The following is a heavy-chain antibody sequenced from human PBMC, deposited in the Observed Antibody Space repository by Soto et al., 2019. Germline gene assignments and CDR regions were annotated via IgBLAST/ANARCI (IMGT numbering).Heavy chain of an antibody. V-gene: IGHV3-30-3*01. CDR3: ARETYFYDGSCYGGLSYHGLDV. CDR2: ITYEGYNK. J-gene: IGHJ6*02. D-gene: IGHD3-22*01. Sequence: QVQLVESGGGVVQPGRSLRLSCAASGFTFSSDAMYWVRQAPGKGLEWVAVITYEGYNKYYGDAVKGRFTISRDNSKNMVYLQMNSLRSEDTAVYFCARETYFYDGSCYGGLSYHGLDVWGQGTMVTVSS. CDR1: GFTFSSDA.